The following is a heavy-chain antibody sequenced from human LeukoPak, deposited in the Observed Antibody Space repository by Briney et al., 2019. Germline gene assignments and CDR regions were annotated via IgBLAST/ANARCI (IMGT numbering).Heavy chain of an antibody. V-gene: IGHV3-21*01. D-gene: IGHD3-22*01. CDR1: GFTFINYS. CDR3: ARPSPFDSSGYGYYFEY. J-gene: IGHJ4*02. Sequence: GGSLRLSCTASGFTFINYSMNWVRQAPGKGLEWVSSISTNSAFIYYADSVEGRFTISRDNSKNTLYLQMNSLRAEDTAVYYCARPSPFDSSGYGYYFEYWGQGILVTVSS. CDR2: ISTNSAFI.